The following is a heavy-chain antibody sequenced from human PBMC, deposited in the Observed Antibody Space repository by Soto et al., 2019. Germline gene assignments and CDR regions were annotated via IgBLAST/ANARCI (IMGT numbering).Heavy chain of an antibody. J-gene: IGHJ4*02. Sequence: GGSLRLSCAASGFTFSSYSMNWVRQAPGKGLEWVSYISSSSSTIYYADSVKGRFTISRDNAKNSLYLQMNSLRDEDTAVYYCARSRPYYYDSSGYPGSPDYWGQGTLVTVSS. D-gene: IGHD3-22*01. CDR2: ISSSSSTI. V-gene: IGHV3-48*02. CDR3: ARSRPYYYDSSGYPGSPDY. CDR1: GFTFSSYS.